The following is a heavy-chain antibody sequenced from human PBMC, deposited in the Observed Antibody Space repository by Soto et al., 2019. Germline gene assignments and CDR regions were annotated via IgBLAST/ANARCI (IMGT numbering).Heavy chain of an antibody. CDR3: AREAAEGYSSSTSFYEDY. CDR2: INSDGSST. D-gene: IGHD2-2*01. J-gene: IGHJ4*02. V-gene: IGHV3-74*01. CDR1: GFTFSSYW. Sequence: EVQLVESGGGLVQPGGSLRLSCAASGFTFSSYWMHWVRQAPGKGLVWVSRINSDGSSTSYADSVKGRFTISRDNAKNTLYLQLNSLRAEDTPVYYCAREAAEGYSSSTSFYEDYWGQAILLTVSS.